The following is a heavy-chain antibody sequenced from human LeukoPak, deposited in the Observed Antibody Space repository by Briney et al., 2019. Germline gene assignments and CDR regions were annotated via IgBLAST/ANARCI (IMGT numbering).Heavy chain of an antibody. CDR2: INHSGST. Sequence: PSETLSLTCAVYGGSFSGYYWSWIRQPPGKGLEWIGEINHSGSTNYNPSPKSRVTISVDTSKNQFSLKLSSVTAADTAVYYCARTTLAGAFDIWGQGTMVTVSS. J-gene: IGHJ3*02. CDR1: GGSFSGYY. D-gene: IGHD1-1*01. CDR3: ARTTLAGAFDI. V-gene: IGHV4-34*01.